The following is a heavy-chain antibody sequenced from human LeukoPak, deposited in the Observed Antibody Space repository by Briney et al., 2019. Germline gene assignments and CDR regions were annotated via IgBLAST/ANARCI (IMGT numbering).Heavy chain of an antibody. J-gene: IGHJ4*02. V-gene: IGHV4-59*12. CDR1: GGSISSYY. CDR2: IYYSGST. D-gene: IGHD2-15*01. Sequence: PSETLSLTCTVSGGSISSYYWSWIRQPPGKGLEWIVYIYYSGSTNYNPSLKSRVTISVDTSKNQSSLKLSSVTAADTAVYYCARAYCSGGSCYRAFDYWGQGTLVTVAS. CDR3: ARAYCSGGSCYRAFDY.